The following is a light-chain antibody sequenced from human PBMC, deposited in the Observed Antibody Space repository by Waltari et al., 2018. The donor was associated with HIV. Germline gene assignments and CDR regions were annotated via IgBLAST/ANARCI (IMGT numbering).Light chain of an antibody. CDR3: EQIYTFPLFS. Sequence: DIQLTQSPSPLSASVGDRVNITCRASQTIGDYVNWYQQKPGKPPKLLIYSATSLQPGVPSRFSGSGSGTDFALTISSLQPEDFAIYYCEQIYTFPLFSFGPGTKVDIK. V-gene: IGKV1-39*01. CDR2: SAT. CDR1: QTIGDY. J-gene: IGKJ3*01.